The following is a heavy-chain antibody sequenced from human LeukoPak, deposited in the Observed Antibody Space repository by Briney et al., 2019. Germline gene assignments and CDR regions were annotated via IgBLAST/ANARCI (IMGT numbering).Heavy chain of an antibody. CDR1: GFTFSSYW. D-gene: IGHD3-3*01. CDR3: ARGMDYDFWSGYYNAY. Sequence: GGSLRLSCAASGFTFSSYWMSWVRQAPGKGLEWVANIKQDGSEKYYVDSVKGRFTIPRDNAKNSLYLQMNSLRAEDTAVYYCARGMDYDFWSGYYNAYWGQGTLVTVSS. J-gene: IGHJ4*02. CDR2: IKQDGSEK. V-gene: IGHV3-7*04.